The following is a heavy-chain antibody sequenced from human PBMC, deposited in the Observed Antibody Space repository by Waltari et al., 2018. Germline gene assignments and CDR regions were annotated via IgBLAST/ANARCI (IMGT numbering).Heavy chain of an antibody. J-gene: IGHJ3*02. Sequence: QVQLQESGPGLVKPSETLSLTCTVSGGSISSHYWSWIRQPPGKGLEWIGYIYYSGSTNYNPSLKSRVTISVDTSKNQFSLKLSSVTAADTAVYYCARVGKYGYRVAGAFDIWGQGTMVTVSS. D-gene: IGHD6-19*01. CDR3: ARVGKYGYRVAGAFDI. CDR2: IYYSGST. CDR1: GGSISSHY. V-gene: IGHV4-59*11.